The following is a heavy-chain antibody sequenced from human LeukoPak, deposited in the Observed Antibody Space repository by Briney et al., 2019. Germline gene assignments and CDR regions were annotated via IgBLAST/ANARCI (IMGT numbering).Heavy chain of an antibody. D-gene: IGHD6-19*01. CDR2: IYYSGGT. CDR3: ARPSIAVAGSFDY. CDR1: GGSISSSSYY. Sequence: PSETLSLTCTVSGGSISSSSYYWGWIRQPPGKGLEWIGSIYYSGGTYYNPSLKSRVTISVDTSKNQFSLKLSSVTAADTAVYYCARPSIAVAGSFDYWGQGTLVTVSS. J-gene: IGHJ4*02. V-gene: IGHV4-39*01.